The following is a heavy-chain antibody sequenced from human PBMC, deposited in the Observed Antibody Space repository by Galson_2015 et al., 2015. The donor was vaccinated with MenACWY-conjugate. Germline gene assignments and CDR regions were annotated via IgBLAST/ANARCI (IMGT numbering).Heavy chain of an antibody. CDR2: ISAHNGDT. Sequence: SVKVSCKASRYIFTSFGIGWVRRAPGQGLEWMGWISAHNGDTDYGQNLQGRVTITTDTSTSATYMELRSLRSDDTAVYYCARDLYFTGDHDILTGPAYWGQGTLVTVSS. CDR3: ARDLYFTGDHDILTGPAY. J-gene: IGHJ4*02. CDR1: RYIFTSFG. D-gene: IGHD3-9*01. V-gene: IGHV1-18*01.